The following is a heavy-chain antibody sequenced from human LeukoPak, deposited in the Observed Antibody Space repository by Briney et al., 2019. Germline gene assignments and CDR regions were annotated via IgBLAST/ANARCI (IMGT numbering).Heavy chain of an antibody. V-gene: IGHV3-23*01. CDR3: AKQSGGSCYSASNY. CDR1: GFTFSSYA. Sequence: GGSLRLSCAASGFTFSSYAMSWVRQAPGKGLEWVSGIGGNGGSTYYADSVKGRFSISRDNSKNNVFLQMSSLRADDTAVYYCAKQSGGSCYSASNYWGQGTLVTVSS. CDR2: IGGNGGST. D-gene: IGHD2-15*01. J-gene: IGHJ4*02.